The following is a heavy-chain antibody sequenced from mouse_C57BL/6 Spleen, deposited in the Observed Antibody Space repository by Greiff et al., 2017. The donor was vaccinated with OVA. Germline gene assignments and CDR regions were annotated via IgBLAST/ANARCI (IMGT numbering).Heavy chain of an antibody. CDR3: AIITTVVGRGFAY. CDR2: INPYNGGT. D-gene: IGHD1-1*01. Sequence: EVQLQQSGPVLVKPGASVKMSCKASGYTFTDYYMNWVKQSHGKSLEWIGVINPYNGGTSYNQKFKGKATLTVDKSSSTAYMELNSLTSEDSAVYYCAIITTVVGRGFAYWGQGTLVTVSA. V-gene: IGHV1-19*01. J-gene: IGHJ3*01. CDR1: GYTFTDYY.